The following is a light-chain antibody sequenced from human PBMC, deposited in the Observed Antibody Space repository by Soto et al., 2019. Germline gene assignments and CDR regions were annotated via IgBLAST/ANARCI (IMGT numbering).Light chain of an antibody. J-gene: IGKJ4*01. CDR2: KAS. Sequence: DIQMTQYPSTLSASVGDRVTITCLASQSISSWLAWYQQKPGKAPKLLIYKASTLESGVPSRFSGSGSGTEFTLTISSLQPDDFATYSCQQYNSIPLTFGGGTKVEIK. CDR3: QQYNSIPLT. V-gene: IGKV1-5*03. CDR1: QSISSW.